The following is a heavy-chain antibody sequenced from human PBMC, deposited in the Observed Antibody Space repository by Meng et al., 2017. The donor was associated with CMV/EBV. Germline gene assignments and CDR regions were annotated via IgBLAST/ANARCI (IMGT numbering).Heavy chain of an antibody. CDR2: IYYSGST. CDR1: GGSISSGDYY. J-gene: IGHJ4*02. Sequence: QLHLQQSAQGCCRPSQTLSLTCTVSGGSISSGDYYWSWIRKPPGKGLEWIGYIYYSGSTYYNPSLKSRVTISVDTSKNQFSLKLSSVTAADTAVYYCARVGRTSCYDYWGQGTLVTVSS. V-gene: IGHV4-30-4*08. D-gene: IGHD2-2*01. CDR3: ARVGRTSCYDY.